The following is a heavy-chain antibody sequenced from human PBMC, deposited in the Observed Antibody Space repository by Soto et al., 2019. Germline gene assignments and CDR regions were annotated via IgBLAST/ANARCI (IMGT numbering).Heavy chain of an antibody. D-gene: IGHD3-22*01. CDR3: VRPDSSGYYVY. CDR2: IHPADSDT. J-gene: IGHJ4*02. Sequence: GESLKISCEVSGYTFTNYWIGWVRQMPGKGLEWMAIIHPADSDTRYSPSFQGQVTISADKSISTAYLQWSSLKASDTAMYYCVRPDSSGYYVYWGQGTLVPVSS. V-gene: IGHV5-51*01. CDR1: GYTFTNYW.